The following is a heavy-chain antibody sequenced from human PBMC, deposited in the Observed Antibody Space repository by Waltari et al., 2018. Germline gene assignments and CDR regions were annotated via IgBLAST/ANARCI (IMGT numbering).Heavy chain of an antibody. CDR2: IYHSGST. CDR3: ARDLGGCGGGSCYTH. D-gene: IGHD2-15*01. Sequence: QVQLQESGPGLVKPSGTLSLTCAVSGGSISSSNWWGWVRQPPGKGLEWIGEIYHSGSTNYNPSLKSRVTISVDKSKNQFSLKLNSVTAADTAVYYCARDLGGCGGGSCYTHWGQGTLVTVSS. V-gene: IGHV4-4*02. J-gene: IGHJ4*02. CDR1: GGSISSSNW.